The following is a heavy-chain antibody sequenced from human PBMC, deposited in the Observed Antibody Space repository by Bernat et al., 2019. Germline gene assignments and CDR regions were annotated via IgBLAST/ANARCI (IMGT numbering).Heavy chain of an antibody. V-gene: IGHV3-66*01. Sequence: EVQLVESGGDLVQPGGSLRLSCAVSGFSVTRNHVGWVRQASGKGLEWVSFIYGAGITTYGDSVKGRFTISRDNSKNTVYLQMNKVRAEDTALYYCVGYGGNSVWGQGTRVTVSS. D-gene: IGHD2-21*02. CDR1: GFSVTRNH. CDR3: VGYGGNSV. J-gene: IGHJ4*02. CDR2: IYGAGIT.